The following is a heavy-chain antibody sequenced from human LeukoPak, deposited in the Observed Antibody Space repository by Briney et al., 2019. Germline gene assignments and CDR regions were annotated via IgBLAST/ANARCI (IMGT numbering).Heavy chain of an antibody. V-gene: IGHV3-30*02. Sequence: GGSLRLSCAASGFTFSSYGVHWVRQAPGKGLEWVAFIRYDGSNKYYADSVKGRFTISRDNSKNTLYLQMNSLRAEDTAVYYCAKVGYYDFWSGYGGAFDIWGQGTMVTVSS. D-gene: IGHD3-3*01. CDR2: IRYDGSNK. CDR1: GFTFSSYG. J-gene: IGHJ3*02. CDR3: AKVGYYDFWSGYGGAFDI.